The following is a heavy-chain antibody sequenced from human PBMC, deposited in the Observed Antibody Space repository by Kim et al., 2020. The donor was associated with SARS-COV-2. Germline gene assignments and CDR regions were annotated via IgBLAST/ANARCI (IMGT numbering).Heavy chain of an antibody. CDR3: ARVWFGELFFHFYY. V-gene: IGHV4-38-2*02. D-gene: IGHD3-10*01. CDR2: IYHSGST. J-gene: IGHJ4*02. Sequence: SETLSLTCTVSGYSISSGYYWGWIRQPPGKGLEWIGSIYHSGSTYYNPSLKSRVTISVDTSKNQFSLKLSSVTAADTAVYYCARVWFGELFFHFYYWGQG. CDR1: GYSISSGYY.